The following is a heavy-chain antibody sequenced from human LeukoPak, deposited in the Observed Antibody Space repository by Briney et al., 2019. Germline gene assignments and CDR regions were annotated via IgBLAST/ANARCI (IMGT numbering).Heavy chain of an antibody. Sequence: GGSLRLSCAASGFTFSSYWMSWVRQAPGKGLEWVANIKQDGSEKYYVDSVKGRFTISRDNAKNSLYLQMNSLRAEDTAVYYCASNFDSSSWYFPFDYWGQGTLVTVSS. D-gene: IGHD6-13*01. V-gene: IGHV3-7*01. J-gene: IGHJ4*02. CDR2: IKQDGSEK. CDR3: ASNFDSSSWYFPFDY. CDR1: GFTFSSYW.